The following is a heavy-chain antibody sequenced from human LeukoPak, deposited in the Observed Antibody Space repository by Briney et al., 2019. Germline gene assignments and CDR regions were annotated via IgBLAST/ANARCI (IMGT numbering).Heavy chain of an antibody. J-gene: IGHJ3*01. CDR1: GFTFSSHY. Sequence: GGSLRLPCEASGFTFSSHYISWIRQAPGKGLEWVANIKQDGSDKYYLDSVKGRFTISRDNARSSLYLQMNSLRVEDTALYYCAREADGFDVWGQGTMVTVSS. V-gene: IGHV3-7*01. CDR2: IKQDGSDK. CDR3: AREADGFDV.